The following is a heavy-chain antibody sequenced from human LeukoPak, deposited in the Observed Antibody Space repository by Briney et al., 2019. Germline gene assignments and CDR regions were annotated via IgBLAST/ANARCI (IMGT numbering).Heavy chain of an antibody. CDR3: ARSRDGYNVFDY. D-gene: IGHD5-24*01. J-gene: IGHJ4*02. CDR1: GFTSNSNC. CDR2: ISGSSSTI. V-gene: IGHV3-48*01. Sequence: GGSLRLSCAASGFTSNSNCMNWVRQAPGKGLEWVSYISGSSSTIYYADSVKGRFTISRDNAKNSLYLQMNSLRAEDTAVYFCARSRDGYNVFDYWGQGTLVTVSS.